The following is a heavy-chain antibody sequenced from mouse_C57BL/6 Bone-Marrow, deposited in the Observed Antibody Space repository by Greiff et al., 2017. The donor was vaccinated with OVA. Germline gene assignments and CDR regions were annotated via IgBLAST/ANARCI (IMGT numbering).Heavy chain of an antibody. Sequence: EVQLVESGRGLVKPGESLTLSCESTEYSFPSHDMSWVSKTPEKRLELVAAINSDGGSTYYPNSMVIRTIITRDNTEKTLYLQMSSLRSDDTAWYYCARRWLRHWGQGTTLTVSS. CDR3: ARRWLRH. D-gene: IGHD2-2*01. J-gene: IGHJ2*01. CDR1: EYSFPSHD. V-gene: IGHV5-2*01. CDR2: INSDGGST.